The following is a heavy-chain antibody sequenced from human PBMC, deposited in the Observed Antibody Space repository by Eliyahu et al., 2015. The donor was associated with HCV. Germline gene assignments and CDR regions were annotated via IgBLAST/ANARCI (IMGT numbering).Heavy chain of an antibody. Sequence: QVQLQQWGAGLLKXSETLSLTCAAXGGXFSXYYWSWXRQPPGKGLEWIGEINHSGSTNYNPSLKSRVTISVDTXKNQFSLKLSSVTAADTAVYYCARRSNYDSSGYCDYWGQGTLVTVSS. CDR1: GGXFSXYY. CDR3: ARRSNYDSSGYCDY. CDR2: INHSGST. J-gene: IGHJ4*02. D-gene: IGHD3-22*01. V-gene: IGHV4-34*01.